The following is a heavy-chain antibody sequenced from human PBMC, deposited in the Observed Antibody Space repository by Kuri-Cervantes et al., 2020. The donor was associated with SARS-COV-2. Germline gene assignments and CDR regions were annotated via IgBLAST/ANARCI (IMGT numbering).Heavy chain of an antibody. V-gene: IGHV1-8*01. CDR1: GYTFTSYD. D-gene: IGHD6-13*01. Sequence: ASVKVSCKASGYTFTSYDINWVRQATGQGLEWMGWMNPNSGNTGYAQKFQGRVTMTRDTSTSTVYMELSSLRSEDTAVYYCARELVESSSWPTYYYYYGMDVWGQGTTVTVSS. CDR3: ARELVESSSWPTYYYYYGMDV. J-gene: IGHJ6*02. CDR2: MNPNSGNT.